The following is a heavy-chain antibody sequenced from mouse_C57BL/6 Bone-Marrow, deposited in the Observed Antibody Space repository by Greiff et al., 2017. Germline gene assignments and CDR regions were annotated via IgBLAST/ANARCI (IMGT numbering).Heavy chain of an antibody. V-gene: IGHV1-64*01. Sequence: QVQLQQPGAELVKPGASVKLSCKASGYTFTSYWMHWVKQRPGQGLEWIGMIHPNSGSTNYNEKFKSNATLTVDKSSSTAYMQLSSLTSEDSAVYYCARSGGYYGGWGQGTTLTVSS. CDR3: ARSGGYYGG. D-gene: IGHD2-3*01. CDR1: GYTFTSYW. J-gene: IGHJ2*01. CDR2: IHPNSGST.